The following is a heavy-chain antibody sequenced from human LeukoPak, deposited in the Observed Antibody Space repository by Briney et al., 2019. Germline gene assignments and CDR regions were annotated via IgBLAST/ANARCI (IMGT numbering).Heavy chain of an antibody. V-gene: IGHV1-24*01. D-gene: IGHD5-18*01. CDR2: FDPEDGET. CDR3: ATVFGGYGPLRTDY. CDR1: GYTLTELS. Sequence: SVKVSYKVSGYTLTELSMHWVRQAPGKGLEWMGGFDPEDGETIYAQKFQGRVTMTEDTSTDTAYMELSSLRSEDTAVYYCATVFGGYGPLRTDYWGQGTLVTVSS. J-gene: IGHJ4*02.